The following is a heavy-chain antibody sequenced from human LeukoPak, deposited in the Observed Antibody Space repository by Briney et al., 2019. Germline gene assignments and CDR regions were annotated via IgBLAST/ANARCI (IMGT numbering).Heavy chain of an antibody. Sequence: ASVKVSCKASGYTFTASYMHWVRQAPGQGLEWMGWINPNSGGTNYAQKFQGRVTMTRDTSISTAYMELSRLRSDDTAVYYCARDGVATILSYYYYYYYMDVWGKGTTVTVSS. J-gene: IGHJ6*03. CDR2: INPNSGGT. D-gene: IGHD5-12*01. CDR1: GYTFTASY. CDR3: ARDGVATILSYYYYYYYMDV. V-gene: IGHV1-2*02.